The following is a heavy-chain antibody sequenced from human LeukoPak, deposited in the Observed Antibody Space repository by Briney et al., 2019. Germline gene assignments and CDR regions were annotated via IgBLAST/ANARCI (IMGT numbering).Heavy chain of an antibody. CDR2: IIPILGIA. Sequence: GASVKVSCKASGYTFTGYYMHWVRQAPGQGLEWMGRIIPILGIANYAQKFQGRVTITADKSTSTAYMELSSLRSEDTAVYYCARGNGGNSVGFDYWGQGTLVTVSS. CDR1: GYTFTGYY. V-gene: IGHV1-69*04. J-gene: IGHJ4*02. CDR3: ARGNGGNSVGFDY. D-gene: IGHD4-23*01.